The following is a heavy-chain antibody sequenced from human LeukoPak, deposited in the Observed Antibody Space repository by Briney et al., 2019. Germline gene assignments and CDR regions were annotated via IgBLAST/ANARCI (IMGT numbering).Heavy chain of an antibody. CDR1: GYTFTSYD. CDR2: MNPNSGST. V-gene: IGHV1-8*03. CDR3: ARSSIIAAAGPYYFDY. Sequence: ASVKVSCKASGYTFTSYDINWVRQATGQGLEWMGWMNPNSGSTGYAQKFQGRVTITRNTSISTAYMELSSLRSEDTAVYYCARSSIIAAAGPYYFDYWGQGTLVTVSS. D-gene: IGHD6-13*01. J-gene: IGHJ4*02.